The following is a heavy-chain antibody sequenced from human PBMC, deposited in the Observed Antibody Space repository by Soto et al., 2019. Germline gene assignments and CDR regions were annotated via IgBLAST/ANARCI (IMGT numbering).Heavy chain of an antibody. CDR2: MNPNSGNT. V-gene: IGHV1-8*01. D-gene: IGHD3-10*01. Sequence: ASVKVSCKASGYTFTSYDINWVRQATGQGLEWMGWMNPNSGNTGYAQKFQGRVTMTRNTSISTAYMELSSLRSEDTAVYYCAINRGAMGFGELLTDYYYYMDVWGKGTTVTVSS. J-gene: IGHJ6*03. CDR1: GYTFTSYD. CDR3: AINRGAMGFGELLTDYYYYMDV.